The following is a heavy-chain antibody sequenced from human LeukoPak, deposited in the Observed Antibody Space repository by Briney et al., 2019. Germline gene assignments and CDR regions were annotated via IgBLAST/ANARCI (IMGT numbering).Heavy chain of an antibody. CDR2: ISSSSSYI. Sequence: GGSLRLSCAASGFTFSSCSMNWVRQAPGKGLEWVSSISSSSSYIYYADSVKGRFTISRDNAKNSLYLQMNSLRAEDTAVYYCARGVEVAVPFDYWGQGTLVTVSS. CDR1: GFTFSSCS. V-gene: IGHV3-21*01. CDR3: ARGVEVAVPFDY. J-gene: IGHJ4*02. D-gene: IGHD6-19*01.